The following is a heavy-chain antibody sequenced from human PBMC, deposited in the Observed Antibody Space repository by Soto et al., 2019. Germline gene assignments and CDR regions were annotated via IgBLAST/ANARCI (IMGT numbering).Heavy chain of an antibody. D-gene: IGHD3-22*01. Sequence: SDTLSLTCAVYGGSFSGYYWSWIRQPAGKGLEWIGEINQSGNTNYNPSLKSRVTILVDTSKNQFSLKLSSVTAADTAVYYCARVRRITMIAQGYDFDYWGQGTLVTVS. J-gene: IGHJ4*02. CDR3: ARVRRITMIAQGYDFDY. V-gene: IGHV4-34*01. CDR1: GGSFSGYY. CDR2: INQSGNT.